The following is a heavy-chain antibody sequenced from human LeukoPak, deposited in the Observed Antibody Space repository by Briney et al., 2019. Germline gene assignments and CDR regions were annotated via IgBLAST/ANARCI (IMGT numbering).Heavy chain of an antibody. Sequence: GGSLRLSCAASGFTFSSSAMSWVRQAPGKGLEWVSAISNNGGYTYYADSVKGRFTISRDNSKNTLYLQMNSLRAEDTAVYYCARGGGTALVTVTFDYWGQGTLATVSS. CDR2: ISNNGGYT. V-gene: IGHV3-23*01. CDR3: ARGGGTALVTVTFDY. CDR1: GFTFSSSA. D-gene: IGHD5-18*01. J-gene: IGHJ4*02.